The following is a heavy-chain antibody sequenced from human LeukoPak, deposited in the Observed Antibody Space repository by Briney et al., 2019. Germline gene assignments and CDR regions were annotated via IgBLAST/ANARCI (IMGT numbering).Heavy chain of an antibody. Sequence: GGSLRLSCAASGFIFSSYPMSWVRQAPGKGLEWVSAISGSGGSTYYTDSVKGRFTISRDNSKSTLYLQMNSLRAEDTAVYYCAKRATPSPHFDYWGQGTLVTVSS. J-gene: IGHJ4*02. V-gene: IGHV3-23*01. D-gene: IGHD2-15*01. CDR2: ISGSGGST. CDR3: AKRATPSPHFDY. CDR1: GFIFSSYP.